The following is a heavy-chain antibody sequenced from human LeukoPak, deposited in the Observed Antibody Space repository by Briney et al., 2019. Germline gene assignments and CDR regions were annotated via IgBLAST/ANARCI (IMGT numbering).Heavy chain of an antibody. CDR2: IWYDGSNK. Sequence: GGSLRLSCAASGFTFSSYGMHWVRQAPGKGLEWVAVIWYDGSNKYYADSVKGRFTISRDNSRNTLYLQMNSLRAEDTAVYYCARGNYYMDVWGKGTTVTVSS. CDR3: ARGNYYMDV. J-gene: IGHJ6*03. V-gene: IGHV3-33*01. CDR1: GFTFSSYG.